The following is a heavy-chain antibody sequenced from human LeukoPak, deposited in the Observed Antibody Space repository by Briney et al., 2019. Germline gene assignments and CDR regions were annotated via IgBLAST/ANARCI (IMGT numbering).Heavy chain of an antibody. CDR3: ARSGGYYDSRSPFDY. D-gene: IGHD3-22*01. CDR2: INPSGGST. V-gene: IGHV1-46*01. Sequence: ASVKVSCKASGYTCTNHYIHWVRQAPGQGLEWMGIINPSGGSTSYAQKFQGRVTMTRDMSASTVYMELSSLRSEDTAVFYCARSGGYYDSRSPFDYWGQGTLVTVSS. CDR1: GYTCTNHY. J-gene: IGHJ4*02.